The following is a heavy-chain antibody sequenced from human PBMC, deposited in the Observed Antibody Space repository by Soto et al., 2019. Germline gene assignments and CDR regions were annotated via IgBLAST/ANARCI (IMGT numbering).Heavy chain of an antibody. CDR3: ARVWTTVTNWFDP. J-gene: IGHJ5*02. Sequence: QVQLQESGPGLVKPSGTLSLTCAVSGDSINSSNWWSWVRQPPGKGREWIGEIYHSGSTNYNPSLKSRVAISVDKSKNQFSLKLSSVTAADTAVYYCARVWTTVTNWFDPWGQGTLVTVSS. V-gene: IGHV4-4*02. D-gene: IGHD4-17*01. CDR2: IYHSGST. CDR1: GDSINSSNW.